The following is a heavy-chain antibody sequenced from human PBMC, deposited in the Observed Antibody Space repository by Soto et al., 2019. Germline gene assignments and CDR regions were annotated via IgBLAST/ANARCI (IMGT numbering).Heavy chain of an antibody. J-gene: IGHJ4*02. CDR2: IHPGDSET. V-gene: IGHV5-51*01. CDR1: GYTFTNYW. D-gene: IGHD2-2*01. Sequence: LGESLKISCKASGYTFTNYWIGWVRQMPGKGLEWVGIIHPGDSETRHSPSLQGQVTISADKSISTAYLQWGSLKASDTAMYYCARHQAAFCTTARCYAFDYWGQGTLVTVSS. CDR3: ARHQAAFCTTARCYAFDY.